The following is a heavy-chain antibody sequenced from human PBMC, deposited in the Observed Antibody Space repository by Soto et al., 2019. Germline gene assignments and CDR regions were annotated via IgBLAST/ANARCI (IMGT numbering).Heavy chain of an antibody. D-gene: IGHD4-4*01. J-gene: IGHJ4*02. CDR2: IKSKTDGGTT. Sequence: EVQLVESGGGLVKPGWSLRLSCAASGFTFSYAWMSWVRKAPGTGLEWVGRIKSKTDGGTTDYAAPVKGRFTISRDDSRNTLYLRMNSLKTEDTAVYFCTTDRYSNYFDSLGQGTLVTVSS. CDR3: TTDRYSNYFDS. CDR1: GFTFSYAW. V-gene: IGHV3-15*01.